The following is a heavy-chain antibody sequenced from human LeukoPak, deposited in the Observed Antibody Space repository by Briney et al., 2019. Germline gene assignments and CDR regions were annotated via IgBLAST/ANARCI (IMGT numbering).Heavy chain of an antibody. CDR2: INNDGSTT. V-gene: IGHV3-74*01. CDR3: TRSYYYDSLDAFDI. Sequence: GGSLRLSCAASGFTFRSYGMHWVRQTPGKGLVWVSRINNDGSTTNYADSVKGRFTISRDNAKNTLYLQVNSLGVEDTAVYYCTRSYYYDSLDAFDIWGQGTRVTVSS. D-gene: IGHD3-22*01. CDR1: GFTFRSYG. J-gene: IGHJ3*02.